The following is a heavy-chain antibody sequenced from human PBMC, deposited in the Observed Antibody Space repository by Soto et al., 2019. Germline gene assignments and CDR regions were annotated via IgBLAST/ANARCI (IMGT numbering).Heavy chain of an antibody. Sequence: GGSLRLSCAASGFTFSSYWMSWVRQAPGKGLEWVANIKQDGSEKYYVDSVKGRFTISRDNAKNSLYLQMNSLRAEDTTVYYCARERLVRGVSLDYWGQGTLVTVSS. V-gene: IGHV3-7*01. CDR1: GFTFSSYW. J-gene: IGHJ4*02. CDR2: IKQDGSEK. CDR3: ARERLVRGVSLDY. D-gene: IGHD3-10*01.